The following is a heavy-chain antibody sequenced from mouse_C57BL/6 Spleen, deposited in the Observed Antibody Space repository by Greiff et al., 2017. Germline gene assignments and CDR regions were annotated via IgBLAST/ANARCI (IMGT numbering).Heavy chain of an antibody. V-gene: IGHV1-80*01. CDR3: AIGTTVDY. Sequence: VQVVESGAELVKPGASVKISCKASGYAFSSYWMNWVKQRPGKGLEWIGQIYPGDGDTNYNGKFKGKATLTVDTSSSTAYMQLSSLTSEDSAVYDFAIGTTVDYWGQGTTLTVSS. CDR2: IYPGDGDT. J-gene: IGHJ2*01. CDR1: GYAFSSYW. D-gene: IGHD1-1*01.